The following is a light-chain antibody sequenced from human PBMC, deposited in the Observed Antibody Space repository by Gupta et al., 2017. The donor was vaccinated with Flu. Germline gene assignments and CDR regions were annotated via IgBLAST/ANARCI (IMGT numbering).Light chain of an antibody. J-gene: IGKJ4*01. CDR3: QQRSNWPLT. CDR1: QNFYNL. CDR2: DSS. Sequence: EVVLTQATDTLSLSPGERATLSCSASQNFYNLFSSYQQSRGHPPRLLIYDSSNRATGLPNRCSCGSSGTVFTLTISILEPEYFAVYYCQQRSNWPLTFGGGTKVEIK. V-gene: IGKV3-11*01.